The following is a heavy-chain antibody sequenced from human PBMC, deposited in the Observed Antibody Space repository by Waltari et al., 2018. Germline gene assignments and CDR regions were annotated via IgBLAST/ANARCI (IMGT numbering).Heavy chain of an antibody. CDR3: ATAPPSGYDLLYFDY. V-gene: IGHV1-24*01. CDR1: GYTLTELS. CDR2: CDPEDGET. D-gene: IGHD5-12*01. Sequence: QVQLVQSGAEVKKPGASVKVSCKVSGYTLTELSMHWVRPAPGKGLEWMGGCDPEDGETIYAQKFQGRVTMTEDTSTDTAYMELSSLRSEDTAVYYCATAPPSGYDLLYFDYWGQGTLVTVSS. J-gene: IGHJ4*02.